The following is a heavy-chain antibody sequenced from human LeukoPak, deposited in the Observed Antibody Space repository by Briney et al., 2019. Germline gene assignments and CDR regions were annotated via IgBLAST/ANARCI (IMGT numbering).Heavy chain of an antibody. CDR1: GYSISSGYY. V-gene: IGHV4-38-2*02. CDR2: IYQSGST. Sequence: KPSETLSLTCTVSGYSISSGYYWGWIRQPPGNGLDGIGSIYQSGSTYYNPSLKSRVTISVDTSKNQFSLKMSSVTAADTAVYYCARVLGYCSSTSCVDAFDIWGQGTMVTVSS. CDR3: ARVLGYCSSTSCVDAFDI. J-gene: IGHJ3*02. D-gene: IGHD2-2*01.